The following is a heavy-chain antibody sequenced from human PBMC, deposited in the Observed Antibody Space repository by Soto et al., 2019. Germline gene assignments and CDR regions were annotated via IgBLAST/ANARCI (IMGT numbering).Heavy chain of an antibody. CDR2: IYYSGST. CDR1: GDSISSSGHY. D-gene: IGHD4-17*01. Sequence: PSETLSLTCTVSGDSISSSGHYWTWIRQRPGQGLEWIGYIYYSGSTFYNPSLKSRITISADMSKNQFSLRLRSVTAADTAVYYCAREHGDNMDLDYWGQGTLVTVSS. J-gene: IGHJ4*02. V-gene: IGHV4-31*03. CDR3: AREHGDNMDLDY.